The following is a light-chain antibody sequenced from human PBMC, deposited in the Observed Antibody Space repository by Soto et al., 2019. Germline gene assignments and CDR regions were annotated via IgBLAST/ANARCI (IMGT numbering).Light chain of an antibody. CDR2: AAA. CDR1: QGIGND. J-gene: IGKJ4*01. V-gene: IGKV1-6*02. Sequence: AIQMAQSPSSLSASVGDRVTITCRASQGIGNDVGWFQQKPGKAPKLLTYAAATLQSGVPSRFSGSRSGTDFTLTISSLQPEDFATYYCLQDHNYPLTFGGGTKVEIK. CDR3: LQDHNYPLT.